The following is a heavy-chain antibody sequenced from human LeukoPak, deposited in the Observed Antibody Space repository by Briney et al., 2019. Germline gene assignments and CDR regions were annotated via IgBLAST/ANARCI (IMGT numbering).Heavy chain of an antibody. CDR2: IGTAGDT. V-gene: IGHV3-13*01. D-gene: IGHD6-19*01. CDR3: VRGIAVAGTSNWFDP. CDR1: GFTFSSYD. J-gene: IGHJ5*02. Sequence: PGGSLRLSCAASGFTFSSYDMHWVRQTTGKGLEWVSAIGTAGDTYYPGSVKGRFTISRENAKNSLYLQMNGLRAGDTAVYYCVRGIAVAGTSNWFDPWGQGTLVTVSS.